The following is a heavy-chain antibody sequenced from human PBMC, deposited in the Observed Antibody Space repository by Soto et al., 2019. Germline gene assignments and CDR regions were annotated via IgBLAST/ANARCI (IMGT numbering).Heavy chain of an antibody. CDR1: GFSLSTSGVG. Sequence: QITLKESGPPLVKPTQTLTLTCTFSGFSLSTSGVGVGWIRQPPGKALEWLALIYWDDDKRYSPSLKSRLTISKDPPKTHVALTTTTMRPLVTATYYCAHLLAYCAGACDSHAFEIGGQGTMVTVSS. J-gene: IGHJ3*02. V-gene: IGHV2-5*02. D-gene: IGHD2-21*02. CDR3: AHLLAYCAGACDSHAFEI. CDR2: IYWDDDK.